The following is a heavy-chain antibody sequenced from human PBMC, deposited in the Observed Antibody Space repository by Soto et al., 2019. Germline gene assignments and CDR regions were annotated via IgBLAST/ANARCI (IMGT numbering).Heavy chain of an antibody. CDR1: GFTFEDYA. V-gene: IGHV3-9*01. D-gene: IGHD2-8*02. CDR2: ISWNSASI. Sequence: EVQLVESGGGLVQPGRSLRLSCAASGFTFEDYAMHWVRQAPGKGLEWVSGISWNSASIGYAESVKGRFTISRDNAKNSLYLQMISLRGEATALYYCAKDFTDYYYYMDVWGKGTTVTVSS. J-gene: IGHJ6*03. CDR3: AKDFTDYYYYMDV.